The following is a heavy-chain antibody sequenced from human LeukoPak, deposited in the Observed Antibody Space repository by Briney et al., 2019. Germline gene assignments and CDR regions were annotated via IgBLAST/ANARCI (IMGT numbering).Heavy chain of an antibody. V-gene: IGHV1-46*01. Sequence: ASVKVSCKAPGHTFTNYAFNWVRQAPGQGLEWMGIINPSGGSTSFAQKFQGRVTMTRDTSTSTVYMDVSSLRSEDTAVYYCARQLNLAAAALGNWFDPWGQGTLVTVSS. D-gene: IGHD6-13*01. CDR1: GHTFTNYA. J-gene: IGHJ5*02. CDR3: ARQLNLAAAALGNWFDP. CDR2: INPSGGST.